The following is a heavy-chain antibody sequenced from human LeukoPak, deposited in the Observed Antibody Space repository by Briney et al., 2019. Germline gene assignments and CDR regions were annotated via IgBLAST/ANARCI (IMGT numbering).Heavy chain of an antibody. CDR3: ASNTYYYGSGSYPVLDY. D-gene: IGHD3-10*01. J-gene: IGHJ4*02. Sequence: GGSLRLSCAASGFTFSSYEMNWVRQAPGKGLEWVSYISSSGSTIYYADSVKGRFTIFRDNDKNSLYLQMNSLRAEDTAVYYCASNTYYYGSGSYPVLDYWGQGTLVTVSS. V-gene: IGHV3-48*03. CDR2: ISSSGSTI. CDR1: GFTFSSYE.